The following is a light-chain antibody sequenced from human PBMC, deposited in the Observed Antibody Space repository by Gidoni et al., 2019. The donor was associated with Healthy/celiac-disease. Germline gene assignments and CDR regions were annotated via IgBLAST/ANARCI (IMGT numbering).Light chain of an antibody. CDR3: QVWDSSSDHPGV. Sequence: SHVLTQPHSTAAASAQTARITCGGNNIGSKSVHWYQQKPGQAPVLVVYDDSDRPSGIPERFSGSDSGNTATLTTSRVEAGDEADYYCQVWDSSSDHPGVFGGGTKLTVL. J-gene: IGLJ3*02. V-gene: IGLV3-21*02. CDR1: NIGSKS. CDR2: DDS.